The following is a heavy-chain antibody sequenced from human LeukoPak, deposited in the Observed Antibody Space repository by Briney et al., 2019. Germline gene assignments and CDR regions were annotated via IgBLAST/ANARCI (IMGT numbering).Heavy chain of an antibody. CDR3: ARGPEYGGTIDY. CDR2: INPSGGST. D-gene: IGHD4-23*01. V-gene: IGHV1-46*01. CDR1: GYTFTSYY. Sequence: GASVKVSCKASGYTFTSYYMHWVRQAPGQGLEWMGIINPSGGSTSYAQKFQGRVTMTRDTSISTTYMDLTRLTSDDTAVYYCARGPEYGGTIDYWGQGTLVTVSS. J-gene: IGHJ4*02.